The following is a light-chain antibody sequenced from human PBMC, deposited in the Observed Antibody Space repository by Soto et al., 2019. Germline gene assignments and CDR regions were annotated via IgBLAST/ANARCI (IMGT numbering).Light chain of an antibody. J-gene: IGKJ5*01. CDR1: RSVNSNY. CDR2: GIS. Sequence: EIVMTQSPATLAVSPGERATLSCMAGRSVNSNYLAWYQQKPGRAPRLLIYGISKRATGIPDRFSGSGSGTEFTLTISRLEPEDFAVYYCQHYGSSSITFGQGTRLEI. CDR3: QHYGSSSIT. V-gene: IGKV3-20*01.